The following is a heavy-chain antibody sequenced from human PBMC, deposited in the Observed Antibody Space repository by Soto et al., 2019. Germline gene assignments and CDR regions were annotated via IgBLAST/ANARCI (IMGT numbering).Heavy chain of an antibody. CDR2: INYRGTT. CDR1: GGPIINGDSY. D-gene: IGHD6-13*01. V-gene: IGHV4-31*03. CDR3: ARDAPGAAPY. Sequence: QVQLQESGPGLVKPSQTLSLTCTVSGGPIINGDSYLNWIRQHPEKGLEWMGYINYRGTTNYNPALKSRILISKDPSKNQFPPRLTSVTAADTAVYYCARDAPGAAPYWGQGTLVTVSS. J-gene: IGHJ4*02.